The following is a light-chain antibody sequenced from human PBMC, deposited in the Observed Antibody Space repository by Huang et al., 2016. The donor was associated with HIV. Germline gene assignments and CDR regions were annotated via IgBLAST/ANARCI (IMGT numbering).Light chain of an antibody. CDR1: QSLLDSDDGNTY. V-gene: IGKV2-40*01. CDR3: MQRLEFPYT. CDR2: SLS. Sequence: IVMTQTPLSLPVTPGEPTSIYCRSSQSLLDSDDGNTYLDGYLQKPGQSPQGLIYSLSDRASGVPDRFSGSGSGTDFTLKISRVEAEDVGVYYCMQRLEFPYTFGQGTKLEIK. J-gene: IGKJ2*01.